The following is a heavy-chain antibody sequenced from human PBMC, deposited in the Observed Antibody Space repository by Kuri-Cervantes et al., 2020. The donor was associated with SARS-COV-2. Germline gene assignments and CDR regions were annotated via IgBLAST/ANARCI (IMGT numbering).Heavy chain of an antibody. CDR3: ARGEGPFDY. CDR2: INHSGST. CDR1: GASISSSTYY. Sequence: ESLKISCTVSGASISSSTYYRSWIRQPPGKGLEWIGEINHSGSTNYNPSLKSRVTISVDTSKNQFSLKLSSVTAADTAVYYCARGEGPFDYWGQGTLVTVSS. V-gene: IGHV4-34*01. J-gene: IGHJ4*02.